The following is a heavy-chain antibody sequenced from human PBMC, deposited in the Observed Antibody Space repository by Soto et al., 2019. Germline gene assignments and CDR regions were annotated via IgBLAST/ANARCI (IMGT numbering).Heavy chain of an antibody. V-gene: IGHV3-23*01. CDR2: ISGSGGST. Sequence: GSLRLSCAASGFTFSSYAMSWVRQAPGKGLEWVSAISGSGGSTYYADSVKGRFTISRDNSKNTLYLQMNSLRAEDTAVYYCATPQTGSKLLWFGELSNYFDYWGQGTLVTVSS. D-gene: IGHD3-10*01. CDR1: GFTFSSYA. J-gene: IGHJ4*02. CDR3: ATPQTGSKLLWFGELSNYFDY.